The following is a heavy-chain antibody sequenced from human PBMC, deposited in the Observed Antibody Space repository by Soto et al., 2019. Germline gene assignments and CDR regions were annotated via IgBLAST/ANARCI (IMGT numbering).Heavy chain of an antibody. CDR1: GYSFTGYS. J-gene: IGHJ4*02. Sequence: GASVKVSCKTSGYSFTGYSVHWVRQAPGHGPEWMGWINPKSGGTKYAQKFQGRVTMTRDTSISTVFMELSRVTSDDTAVYYCAREVLSRDNFITGKLFDYWGQGSLVTVS. V-gene: IGHV1-2*02. CDR2: INPKSGGT. CDR3: AREVLSRDNFITGKLFDY. D-gene: IGHD1-20*01.